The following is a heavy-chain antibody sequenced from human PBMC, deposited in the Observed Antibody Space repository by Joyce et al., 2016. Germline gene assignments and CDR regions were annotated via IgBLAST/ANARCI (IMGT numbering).Heavy chain of an antibody. D-gene: IGHD3-22*01. V-gene: IGHV1-8*01. Sequence: QVQLVQSGAEVKKPGASVKVSCKASGYTFSNYDINWVRQATGQGLEWMGWMNQNSGNTGYAQKFQGRVTMTRNTSISTAFMELSSLRSDDTAVYYCARGTLYYGSSGYYEYYFDSWGQGSLVTVSS. CDR3: ARGTLYYGSSGYYEYYFDS. CDR1: GYTFSNYD. J-gene: IGHJ4*02. CDR2: MNQNSGNT.